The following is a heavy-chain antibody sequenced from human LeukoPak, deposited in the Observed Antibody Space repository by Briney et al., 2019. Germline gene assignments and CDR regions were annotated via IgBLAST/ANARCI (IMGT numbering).Heavy chain of an antibody. Sequence: SETLSLTCTVSGGSINNNYWTWIRQPAGKGLEWIGRISTSGITNYSPSLKSRVTISLDKSKNQFSLILASVTAADTALYYCAREASIAAAGWIFDYWGQGTLVTVSS. CDR3: AREASIAAAGWIFDY. V-gene: IGHV4-4*07. CDR2: ISTSGIT. J-gene: IGHJ4*02. D-gene: IGHD6-13*01. CDR1: GGSINNNY.